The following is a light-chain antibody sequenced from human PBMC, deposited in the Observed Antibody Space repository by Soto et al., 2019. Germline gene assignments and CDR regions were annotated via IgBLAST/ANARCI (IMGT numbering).Light chain of an antibody. CDR3: CSYVGSRHIVVV. Sequence: QSALTQPASVSGSPGQSITISCTGTSSDVGSYLLVSWYQQHPGKAPKLMIYEGSQRPAGVSNRFSGSKSGSTASLTISGLQAEDEADYYCCSYVGSRHIVVVFGGGTKLTVL. V-gene: IGLV2-23*01. CDR2: EGS. CDR1: SSDVGSYLL. J-gene: IGLJ2*01.